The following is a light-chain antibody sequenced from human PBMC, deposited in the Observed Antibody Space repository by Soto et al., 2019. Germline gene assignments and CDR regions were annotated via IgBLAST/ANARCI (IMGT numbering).Light chain of an antibody. V-gene: IGLV2-8*01. CDR2: EVS. Sequence: QAVVTQPPSASGSPGQSVTISCTGTSSDVGGYNYVSWYQQHPGKAPKLMIYEVSERPSGVPDRFSGSKSSNTASLTVSGLQAEDEADYYCSSYAGSNNVVFGTGTKLTVL. CDR3: SSYAGSNNVV. J-gene: IGLJ1*01. CDR1: SSDVGGYNY.